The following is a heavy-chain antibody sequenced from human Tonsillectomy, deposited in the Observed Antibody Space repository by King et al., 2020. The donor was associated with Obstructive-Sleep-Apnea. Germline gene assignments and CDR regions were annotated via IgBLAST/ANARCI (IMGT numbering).Heavy chain of an antibody. CDR3: ANDILTGYTKYYFDY. CDR2: IKQDGSEK. V-gene: IGHV3-7*01. CDR1: GFTFSSYW. J-gene: IGHJ4*02. Sequence: VQLVESGGGLVQPGGSLRLSCAVSGFTFSSYWMSWGRQAPGKGLEWVANIKQDGSEKDYVDSVKGRFAISRDNAKNSLYLQMNSLRAEDTAVYYCANDILTGYTKYYFDYWGQGTLVTVSS. D-gene: IGHD3-9*01.